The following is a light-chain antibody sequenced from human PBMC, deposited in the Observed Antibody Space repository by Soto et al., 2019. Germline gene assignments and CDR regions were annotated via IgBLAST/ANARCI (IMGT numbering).Light chain of an antibody. Sequence: QSVLTQPPSASGSPGQSVTISCTGTSSDVGGYNYLSWYQHRPGKAPQLIIYEVTKRPSGVPNRFFGSKSGNTASLTVSGLQAEDEADYFCMSYAGMYTYVFGTGTKVIAL. CDR3: MSYAGMYTYV. CDR1: SSDVGGYNY. CDR2: EVT. J-gene: IGLJ1*01. V-gene: IGLV2-8*01.